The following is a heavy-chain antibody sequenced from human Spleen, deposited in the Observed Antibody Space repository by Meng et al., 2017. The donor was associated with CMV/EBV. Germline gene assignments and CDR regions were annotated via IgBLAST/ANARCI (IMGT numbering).Heavy chain of an antibody. D-gene: IGHD1-26*01. J-gene: IGHJ6*02. V-gene: IGHV1-2*02. CDR1: GYSLIGHY. CDR2: INPAGGAT. CDR3: TRERGGPTTYYGLDV. Sequence: ASVKVSCKASGYSLIGHYIHWVRQAPGPGLEWVGWINPAGGATNHAQKFQGRVTMTRDTSVNTAYLQMSGLRGDDTAVYYCTRERGGPTTYYGLDVWAQGTTVTVSS.